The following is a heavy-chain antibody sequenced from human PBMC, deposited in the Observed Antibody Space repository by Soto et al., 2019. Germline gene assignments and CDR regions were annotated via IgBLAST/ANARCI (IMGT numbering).Heavy chain of an antibody. D-gene: IGHD6-19*01. CDR1: GCTFRSYA. CDR2: ISGSGTGT. J-gene: IGHJ4*02. V-gene: IGHV3-23*01. Sequence: EVQLLESGGGLVQPGGSLRLSCAASGCTFRSYAMSWVRQAPGKGLEWVSTISGSGTGTYYAYSVTGRFTISRDNSKNTLYLQMNSLRAEDTAVYYCAKRGRGAVAFDYWGQATLVTVSS. CDR3: AKRGRGAVAFDY.